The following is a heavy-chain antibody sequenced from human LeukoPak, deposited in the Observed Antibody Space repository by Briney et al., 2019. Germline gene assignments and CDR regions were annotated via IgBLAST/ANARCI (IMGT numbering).Heavy chain of an antibody. D-gene: IGHD2-2*01. CDR2: ISGSSSYI. Sequence: PGGSLRLSCAASGFTFNNYNMNWVRQAPGKGLEWVSSISGSSSYIYYADSVKGRFTISRDNAKNSLYLQMNSLRAEDTAVYYCARECTSCFVFDYWGQGTLVTVSS. CDR3: ARECTSCFVFDY. V-gene: IGHV3-21*06. CDR1: GFTFNNYN. J-gene: IGHJ4*02.